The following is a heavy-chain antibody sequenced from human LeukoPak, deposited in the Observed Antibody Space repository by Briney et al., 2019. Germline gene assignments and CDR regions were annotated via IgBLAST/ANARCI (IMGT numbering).Heavy chain of an antibody. CDR2: INHSGST. Sequence: SETLSLTCAVYGGSFSGYYWSWIRQPPGKGLEWIGEINHSGSTNYNPSLKSRVTISVDTSKNQFSLKLSSVTAADTAVYYCARVGGTSGSYEDGYYFDYWGQGTLVTVSS. J-gene: IGHJ4*02. V-gene: IGHV4-34*09. D-gene: IGHD3-10*01. CDR3: ARVGGTSGSYEDGYYFDY. CDR1: GGSFSGYY.